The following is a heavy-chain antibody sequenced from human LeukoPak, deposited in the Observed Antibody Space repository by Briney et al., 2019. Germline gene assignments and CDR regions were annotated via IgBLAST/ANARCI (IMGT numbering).Heavy chain of an antibody. V-gene: IGHV4-39*01. J-gene: IGHJ4*02. Sequence: SETLSLTCTLSGGFISSISYLWGWIRQPPGKGLEWIESIYYSGSTYYNASLKSRVTISVDTAKNQFSLKLSSVTAADTAVYYCARHSGYDWSYWGQGTLVTVSS. CDR3: ARHSGYDWSY. CDR1: GGFISSISYL. D-gene: IGHD5-12*01. CDR2: IYYSGST.